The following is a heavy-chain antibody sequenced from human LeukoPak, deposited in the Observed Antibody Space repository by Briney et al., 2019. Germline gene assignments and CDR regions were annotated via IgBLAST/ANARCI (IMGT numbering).Heavy chain of an antibody. V-gene: IGHV3-30*01. CDR2: ISYDGSNK. J-gene: IGHJ4*02. D-gene: IGHD6-19*01. CDR1: GFTFSSYA. Sequence: PGRSLRLSCAASGFTFSSYAMHWVRQAPGKGLEWVAVISYDGSNKYYADSVKGRFTISRDNSKNTLYLQMNSLRAEDTAVYYCARAWVAGDYWGQGTLVTVST. CDR3: ARAWVAGDY.